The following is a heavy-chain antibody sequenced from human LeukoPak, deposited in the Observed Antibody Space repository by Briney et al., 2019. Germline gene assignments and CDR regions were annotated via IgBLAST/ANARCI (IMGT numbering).Heavy chain of an antibody. V-gene: IGHV3-30*02. CDR2: IRYDGSNK. CDR3: ARETAMSYYYGMDV. J-gene: IGHJ6*02. D-gene: IGHD2-21*02. Sequence: GGTLKLSRAASGFPFSSYGMHWVRQAPGKGLEWGAFIRYDGSNKYYADSAKRRFTISRDNSKNTLYLQMNSLRAEDTAVYYCARETAMSYYYGMDVWGQGTTVTVSS. CDR1: GFPFSSYG.